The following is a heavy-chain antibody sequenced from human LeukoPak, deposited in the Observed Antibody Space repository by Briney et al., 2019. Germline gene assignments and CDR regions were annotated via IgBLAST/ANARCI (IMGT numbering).Heavy chain of an antibody. CDR1: VSTFTSYY. V-gene: IGHV1-46*01. D-gene: IGHD3-22*01. CDR3: ARAGRSDYYDSSGYPSFYFDY. CDR2: INPSGGST. J-gene: IGHJ4*02. Sequence: ASVKLSCKASVSTFTSYYMHWVRQAPGPGLEGMGIINPSGGSTSYAQKYQGRVTMTRETSTSTVYMELSSLRSEDTAVYYCARAGRSDYYDSSGYPSFYFDYWGQGTLVTVSS.